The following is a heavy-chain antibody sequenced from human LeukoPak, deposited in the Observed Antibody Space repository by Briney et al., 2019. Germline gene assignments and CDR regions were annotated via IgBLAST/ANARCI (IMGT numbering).Heavy chain of an antibody. V-gene: IGHV7-4-1*02. CDR1: GYTFSNYA. Sequence: ASVKVSCKASGYTFSNYAMSWVRQAPGQGLEWMGWINTNTGKPTYVQGFTGRFVFSLDTSVSTAYLQISSLKAEDTAVYYCARDQAADELYFDYWGQGTVVTVSS. CDR3: ARDQAADELYFDY. J-gene: IGHJ4*02. D-gene: IGHD3-10*01. CDR2: INTNTGKP.